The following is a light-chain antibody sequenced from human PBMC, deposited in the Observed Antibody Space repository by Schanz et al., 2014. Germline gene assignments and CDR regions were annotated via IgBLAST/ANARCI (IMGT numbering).Light chain of an antibody. Sequence: EIVLTQSPATLSLSPGERATLSCRASQSVSSSLAWYQQKPGQAPRLLIYDASNRATGIPARFSGSASGTDFTLTISSLEPEDFAVYYCQQRSNWPKLTFGGGTKVEIK. V-gene: IGKV3-11*01. CDR2: DAS. CDR3: QQRSNWPKLT. CDR1: QSVSSS. J-gene: IGKJ4*01.